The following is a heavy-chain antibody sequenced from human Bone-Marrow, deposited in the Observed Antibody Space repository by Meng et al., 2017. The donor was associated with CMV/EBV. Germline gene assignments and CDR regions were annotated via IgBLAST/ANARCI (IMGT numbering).Heavy chain of an antibody. CDR1: GYTFTSYY. CDR3: ARMPRAARPS. V-gene: IGHV1-46*01. J-gene: IGHJ5*02. D-gene: IGHD6-6*01. Sequence: SVKVSCKASGYTFTSYYMHWVRQAPGQGLEWMGIINPSGGSTSYAQKFQGRVTLTRDTSMNTAYMELSSLRSDDTAVFYCARMPRAARPSWGPGTLVTVSS. CDR2: INPSGGST.